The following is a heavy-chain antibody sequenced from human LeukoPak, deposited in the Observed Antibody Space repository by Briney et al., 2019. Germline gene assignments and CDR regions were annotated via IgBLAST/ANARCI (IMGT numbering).Heavy chain of an antibody. J-gene: IGHJ3*02. Sequence: SVKVSCKASGGTFSSYAISWVRQAPGQGLEWMGGIIPIFGTANYAQKFQGRVTITTDESTSTAYMELSSLRSEDTAVYYCARMVAPPNDAFDIWGQGKRVTVSS. CDR3: ARMVAPPNDAFDI. CDR2: IIPIFGTA. D-gene: IGHD2-8*01. CDR1: GGTFSSYA. V-gene: IGHV1-69*05.